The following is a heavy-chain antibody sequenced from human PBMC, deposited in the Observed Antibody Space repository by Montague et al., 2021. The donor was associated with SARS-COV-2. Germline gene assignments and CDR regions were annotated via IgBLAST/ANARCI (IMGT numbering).Heavy chain of an antibody. V-gene: IGHV4-34*01. Sequence: SETLSLTCAVYGGSFSDYHWTWIRQSPGGGLEWIGQINHGGSTKYNPSLRSRVTISIDPSKNQFSLKLTSVTAADTAVYYCARGAPGYWGQGTLVTVSS. J-gene: IGHJ4*02. CDR3: ARGAPGY. CDR2: INHGGST. CDR1: GGSFSDYH. D-gene: IGHD1-1*01.